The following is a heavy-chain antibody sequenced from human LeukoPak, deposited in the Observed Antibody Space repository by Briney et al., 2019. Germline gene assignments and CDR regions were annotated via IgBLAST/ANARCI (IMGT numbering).Heavy chain of an antibody. CDR1: GFSFRNAW. CDR2: IKSKTDGGTT. D-gene: IGHD2-21*02. Sequence: GGSGRLSCAASGFSFRNAWMSWGRQAPGKGLEWVGRIKSKTDGGTTDYAAPVKGRFTISRDDSKNTLYLQMNSLKTEDTAVYYCTTVWNCGGDCSDAFDIWGQARIVTVSS. V-gene: IGHV3-15*01. CDR3: TTVWNCGGDCSDAFDI. J-gene: IGHJ3*02.